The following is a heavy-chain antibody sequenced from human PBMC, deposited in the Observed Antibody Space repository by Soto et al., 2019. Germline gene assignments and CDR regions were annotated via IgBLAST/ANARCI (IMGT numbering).Heavy chain of an antibody. V-gene: IGHV3-74*01. CDR2: LNSDGSST. D-gene: IGHD2-15*01. Sequence: EVQLLESGGGLVQPGGSLRLSCAASGFTFSHYSMHWVRQAPGKGLVWVSRLNSDGSSTSYADSVKGRFTISRDNAKNTLYLQMNSLRAEDTAVYYCGREESSYLDYSAVDVWGQGTTVTVSS. CDR1: GFTFSHYS. J-gene: IGHJ6*02. CDR3: GREESSYLDYSAVDV.